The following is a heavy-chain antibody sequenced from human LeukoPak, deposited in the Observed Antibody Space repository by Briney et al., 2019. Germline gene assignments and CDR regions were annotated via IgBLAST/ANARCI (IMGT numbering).Heavy chain of an antibody. D-gene: IGHD3-22*01. CDR3: ARVEYYYDSSGYYYYFDY. V-gene: IGHV4-34*01. CDR1: GGSISSYY. J-gene: IGHJ4*02. CDR2: INHSGST. Sequence: SETLSLTCTVSGGSISSYYWSWIRQPPGKGLEWIGEINHSGSTNYNPSLKSRVTISVDTSKNQFSLKLSSVTAADTAVYYCARVEYYYDSSGYYYYFDYWGQGTLVTVSS.